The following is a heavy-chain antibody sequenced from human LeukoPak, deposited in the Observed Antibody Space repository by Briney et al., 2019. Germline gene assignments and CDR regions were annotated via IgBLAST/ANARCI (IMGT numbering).Heavy chain of an antibody. CDR1: GGSFSGYY. Sequence: SETLSLTCAVYGGSFSGYYWSWIRQPPGKGLEWIGEINHSGSTNYNPSPKSRVTISVDTSKNQFSLKLSSVTAADTAVYYCARDTDSSGYYDYWGQGTLVTVSS. CDR3: ARDTDSSGYYDY. D-gene: IGHD3-22*01. J-gene: IGHJ4*02. CDR2: INHSGST. V-gene: IGHV4-34*01.